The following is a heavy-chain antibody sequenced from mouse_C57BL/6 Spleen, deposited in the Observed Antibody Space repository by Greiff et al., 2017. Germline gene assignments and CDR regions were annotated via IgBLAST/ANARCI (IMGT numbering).Heavy chain of an antibody. CDR2: IDPSDSYT. CDR1: GYTFTSYR. J-gene: IGHJ3*01. CDR3: AMWTEAY. Sequence: QVQLQQPGAELVRPGTSVKLSCKASGYTFTSYRMHWVKPRPGQGLEWIGVIDPSDSYTNYNEKFKGKATLTVDTSSSTAYMQLSSLTSEDSAVYYCAMWTEAYWGQGTLVTVSA. V-gene: IGHV1-59*01.